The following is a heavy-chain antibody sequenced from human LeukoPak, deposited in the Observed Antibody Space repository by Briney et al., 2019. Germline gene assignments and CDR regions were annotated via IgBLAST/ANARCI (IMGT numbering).Heavy chain of an antibody. CDR1: GFTFSTSA. CDR2: IVVGSGNT. CDR3: AAVRHIAADGLLTWFDP. D-gene: IGHD6-13*01. J-gene: IGHJ5*02. V-gene: IGHV1-58*01. Sequence: GASVKVSCKASGFTFSTSAVQWVRQARGQRLEWIGWIVVGSGNTNYAQKFQERVTITRDMSTSTAYMDVSGLRSEDTAVYYCAAVRHIAADGLLTWFDPWGQGTPVIVSS.